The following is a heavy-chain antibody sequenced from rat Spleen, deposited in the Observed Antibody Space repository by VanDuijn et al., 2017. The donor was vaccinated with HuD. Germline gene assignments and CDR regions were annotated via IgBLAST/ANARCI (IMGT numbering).Heavy chain of an antibody. CDR1: GFSLTNYY. Sequence: QVQLMETGPGLVQPTQTLSITCTVSGFSLTNYYIQWVRQTPGKGLEWMGFIRNDGSTEYNSEFKSLHTLSRETSNNQGFLKMNSRKTEDTGVDYWAREYYGYNYVMDAWGQGASVTVSS. V-gene: IGHV2-65*01. D-gene: IGHD1-9*01. J-gene: IGHJ4*01. CDR3: AREYYGYNYVMDA. CDR2: IRNDGST.